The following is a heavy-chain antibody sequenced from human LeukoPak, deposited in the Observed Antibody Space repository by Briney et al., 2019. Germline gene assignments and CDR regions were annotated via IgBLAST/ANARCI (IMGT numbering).Heavy chain of an antibody. CDR1: GGSISSYY. J-gene: IGHJ3*02. D-gene: IGHD5-18*01. V-gene: IGHV4-59*04. CDR2: IYHSGST. Sequence: SETLSLTCTVSGGSISSYYWSWIRQPPGKGLEWIGSIYHSGSTYYNPSLKSRVTISVDTSKNQFSLKLSSVTAADTAVYYCASTPVDTAMVYEAFDIWGQGTMVTVSS. CDR3: ASTPVDTAMVYEAFDI.